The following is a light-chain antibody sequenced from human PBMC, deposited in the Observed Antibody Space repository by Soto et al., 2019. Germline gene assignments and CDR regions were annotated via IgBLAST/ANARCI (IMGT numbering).Light chain of an antibody. J-gene: IGKJ1*01. CDR1: QGISNY. CDR2: STY. Sequence: DIKTTQSPSAVSAFVGARVNITGRASQGISNYLAWFQQKPGKVPKRLIYSTYSLQSGVQSRFSGSGSGTEFSLTITSLQPEDFATYYCLQHYTYHRTVGQGNKL. V-gene: IGKV1-17*03. CDR3: LQHYTYHRT.